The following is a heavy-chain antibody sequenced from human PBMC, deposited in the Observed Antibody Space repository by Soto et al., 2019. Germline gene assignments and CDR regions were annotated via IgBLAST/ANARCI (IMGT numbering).Heavy chain of an antibody. D-gene: IGHD1-26*01. CDR2: IYYAGRT. CDR1: GGSLSSYY. V-gene: IGHV4-59*08. Sequence: SETLSLTCTVCGGSLSSYYWSWTRQPPGKGLEWIGYIYYAGRTFYNSSLQSRVTISLDMSKNQFSLKLNSVTAADTAVYYCARLGGSNQALDSWGQGTLVTVSS. CDR3: ARLGGSNQALDS. J-gene: IGHJ4*02.